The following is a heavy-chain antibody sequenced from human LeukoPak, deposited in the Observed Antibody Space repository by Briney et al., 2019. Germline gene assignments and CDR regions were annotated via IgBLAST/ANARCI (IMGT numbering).Heavy chain of an antibody. Sequence: GGSLRLSCAASGFTFSSYAMSWVRQAPGKGLEWVSAISGSGGSTYYADSVKGRFTISRDNSKNTLYLQMNSLRAEDTAVYYCARGGDCSSTTCYLYYYYGMDVWGKGTTVTVSS. CDR1: GFTFSSYA. CDR2: ISGSGGST. D-gene: IGHD2-2*01. V-gene: IGHV3-23*01. CDR3: ARGGDCSSTTCYLYYYYGMDV. J-gene: IGHJ6*04.